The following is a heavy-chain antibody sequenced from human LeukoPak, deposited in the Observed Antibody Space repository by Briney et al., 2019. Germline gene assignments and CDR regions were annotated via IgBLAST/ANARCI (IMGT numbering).Heavy chain of an antibody. Sequence: SETLSLTCTVAGGSISSSSYYWGWIRQPPGKGLEGIGSIYYSGSTYYNPSLKSRVTISVDTSKNQFSLKLTSVTAADTAVYYCARGGVVVPADFDYWGQGTLVTVSS. J-gene: IGHJ4*02. CDR3: ARGGVVVPADFDY. CDR2: IYYSGST. CDR1: GGSISSSSYY. V-gene: IGHV4-39*01. D-gene: IGHD2-2*01.